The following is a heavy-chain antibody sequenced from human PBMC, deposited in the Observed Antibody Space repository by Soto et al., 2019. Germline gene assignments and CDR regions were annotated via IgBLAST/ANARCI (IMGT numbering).Heavy chain of an antibody. CDR2: IFTTGTTM. J-gene: IGHJ4*02. Sequence: PGGSLRLSSVASGFTFSSYSIVWVRQAPGKGLEWVSYIFTTGTTMYYADSVKGRFTVSRDSSKNTVSLEMTSLRAEDTAVYYCAKGGRQWLVTSDFNYWGQGALVTVSS. V-gene: IGHV3-48*01. CDR1: GFTFSSYS. CDR3: AKGGRQWLVTSDFNY. D-gene: IGHD6-19*01.